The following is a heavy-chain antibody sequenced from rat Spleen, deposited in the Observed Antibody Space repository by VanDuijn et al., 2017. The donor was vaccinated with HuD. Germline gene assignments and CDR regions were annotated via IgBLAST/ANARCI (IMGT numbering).Heavy chain of an antibody. J-gene: IGHJ2*01. CDR1: GFSLTSYH. V-gene: IGHV2-32*01. CDR2: MWSAGDT. D-gene: IGHD5-1*01. CDR3: ARSTGN. Sequence: QVQLKESGPGLVQPSQTLSLTCTVSGFSLTSYHVHWVRQPPGKGLEWMAIMWSAGDTSYNSALKSRMSISRYTSKRQVFLKMSSLQTEDTATYYCARSTGNWGQGVMVTVSS.